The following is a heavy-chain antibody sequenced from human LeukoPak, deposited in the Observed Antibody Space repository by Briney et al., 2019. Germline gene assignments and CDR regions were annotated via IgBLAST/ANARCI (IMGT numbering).Heavy chain of an antibody. CDR3: ARVGLETGTFRAPYDY. CDR1: GFTFSSYS. J-gene: IGHJ4*02. D-gene: IGHD1-1*01. Sequence: GGSLRLSCAASGFTFSSYSMNWVRQAPGKGLEWVSSISSGSSYIYYADSVKGRFTVSRDNAKNSLYLQMNSLRVEDTAVYYCARVGLETGTFRAPYDYWGQGTLVTVSS. CDR2: ISSGSSYI. V-gene: IGHV3-21*01.